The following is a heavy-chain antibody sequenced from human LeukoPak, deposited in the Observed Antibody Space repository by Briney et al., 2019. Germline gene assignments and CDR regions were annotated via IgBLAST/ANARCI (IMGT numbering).Heavy chain of an antibody. CDR1: GGSISSGGYY. Sequence: SQTLSLTCTVSGGSISSGGYYWSWIRQPPGKGLEWIGYIYHSGSTYYNPSLKSRVTISVDRSKNQFSLKLSSVTAADTAVYYCATARGYYPDYWGQGTLVTVSS. J-gene: IGHJ4*02. CDR2: IYHSGST. CDR3: ATARGYYPDY. V-gene: IGHV4-30-2*01.